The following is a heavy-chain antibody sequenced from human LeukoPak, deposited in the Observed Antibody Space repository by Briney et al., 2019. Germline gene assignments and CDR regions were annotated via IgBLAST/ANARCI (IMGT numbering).Heavy chain of an antibody. J-gene: IGHJ5*02. D-gene: IGHD1-26*01. V-gene: IGHV3-72*01. CDR2: TRNKANSYTT. Sequence: GGSLRLSCAASGFILSDHYIDWVRQAPGKGLEWVGRTRNKANSYTTEYAASVKGRFTISRDDPKNLLYLQMNSLKSEDTAVYYCGRSGRYRPSDLWGQGTLVTVTS. CDR1: GFILSDHY. CDR3: GRSGRYRPSDL.